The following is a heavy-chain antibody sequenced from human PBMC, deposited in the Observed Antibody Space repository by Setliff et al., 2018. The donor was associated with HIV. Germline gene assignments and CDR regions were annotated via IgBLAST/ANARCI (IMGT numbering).Heavy chain of an antibody. V-gene: IGHV4-38-2*02. D-gene: IGHD4-17*01. CDR3: AREGLLVTTVGGAYWYHGMDV. J-gene: IGHJ6*02. Sequence: NPSETLSLTCAVSGYAISSGYYWGWIRRPPGKGLEWIGSIYARGSTYYNPSLKSRVTISVDTSKNQFSLKLSSVTAADTAVYYCAREGLLVTTVGGAYWYHGMDVWGQGTTVTVSS. CDR1: GYAISSGYY. CDR2: IYARGST.